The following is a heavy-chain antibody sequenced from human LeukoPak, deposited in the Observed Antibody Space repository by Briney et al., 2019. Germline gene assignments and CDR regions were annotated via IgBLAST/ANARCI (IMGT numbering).Heavy chain of an antibody. CDR1: GFTFSSYA. D-gene: IGHD3-22*01. V-gene: IGHV3-23*01. Sequence: GGSLRLSCAASGFTFSSYAMSWVRQAPGKGLEWVSLISGSGGSTYYADSVKGRFTISRDNSKNTLYLQMNSLRAEDTAVYYCAGSSGYYVGFDYWGQGTLVTVSS. CDR2: ISGSGGST. CDR3: AGSSGYYVGFDY. J-gene: IGHJ4*02.